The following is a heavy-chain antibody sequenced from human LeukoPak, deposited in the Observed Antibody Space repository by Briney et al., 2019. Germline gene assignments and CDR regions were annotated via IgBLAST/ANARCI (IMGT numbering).Heavy chain of an antibody. V-gene: IGHV4-38-2*02. CDR1: GYSIISGYS. CDR3: ARAYCSSTSCYTEGWFDP. J-gene: IGHJ5*02. D-gene: IGHD2-2*02. CDR2: FHYSGST. Sequence: SETLSLTCTVSGYSIISGYSWEWIRQPPGKGLEWIGSFHYSGSTYYNPSLMGRVTISGDTSKNQFSLRLSPVTAADTAVYYCARAYCSSTSCYTEGWFDPWGQGTLVTVSS.